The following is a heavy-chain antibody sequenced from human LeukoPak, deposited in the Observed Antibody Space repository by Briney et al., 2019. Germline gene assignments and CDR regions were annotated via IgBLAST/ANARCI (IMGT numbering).Heavy chain of an antibody. J-gene: IGHJ3*02. D-gene: IGHD1-26*01. CDR3: ARGGKRYRDAFDI. CDR1: GFTFSSYS. Sequence: GGSLRLSCAASGFTFSSYSMNWVRQAPGKGLEWVSSISSSSSYIYYADSVKGRFTISRDNAKNSLYLQMNSLRAEDTAVYYCARGGKRYRDAFDIWGQGTMVTVSS. V-gene: IGHV3-21*01. CDR2: ISSSSSYI.